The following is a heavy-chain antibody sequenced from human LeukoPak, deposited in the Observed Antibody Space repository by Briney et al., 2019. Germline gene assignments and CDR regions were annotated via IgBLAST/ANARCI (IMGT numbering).Heavy chain of an antibody. J-gene: IGHJ5*02. D-gene: IGHD6-13*01. CDR3: ARGGGIAAATGYNWFDP. V-gene: IGHV4-34*01. CDR1: GGSFSGYY. CDR2: INHSGST. Sequence: SETLSLTCAVYGGSFSGYYWSWIRQPPGKGLEWIGEINHSGSTNYNPSLKSRVTISVDTSKNQFSLKLSSVTAADTAVYYCARGGGIAAATGYNWFDPWGQGTLVTVSS.